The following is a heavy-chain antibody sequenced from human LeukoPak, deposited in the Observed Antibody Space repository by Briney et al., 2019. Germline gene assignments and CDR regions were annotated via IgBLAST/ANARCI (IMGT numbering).Heavy chain of an antibody. CDR1: GYTFTSYY. D-gene: IGHD3-3*01. V-gene: IGHV1-46*01. CDR2: INPSGGST. J-gene: IGHJ6*02. Sequence: GASVKVSCKASGYTFTSYYMHWVRQAPGQGLEWMGIINPSGGSTSYAQKFQGRVTMTRDTSTSTVYMELSSLRSEDTAVYYCARDPSIGDFWSGYLAPYGMDVWGRGTTVTVSS. CDR3: ARDPSIGDFWSGYLAPYGMDV.